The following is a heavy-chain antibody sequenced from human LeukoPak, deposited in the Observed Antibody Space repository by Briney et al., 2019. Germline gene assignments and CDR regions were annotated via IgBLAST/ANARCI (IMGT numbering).Heavy chain of an antibody. D-gene: IGHD6-19*01. CDR1: GFTFDDYG. CDR3: ARDVAVAGSNNWFDP. V-gene: IGHV3-20*04. Sequence: GGSLRLSCAASGFTFDDYGMSWVRQAPGKGLEWVSGINWNGGSTGYADSVKGRFTISRDNAKNSLYLQMNSLSAEDTALYYCARDVAVAGSNNWFDPWGQGTLVTVSS. J-gene: IGHJ5*02. CDR2: INWNGGST.